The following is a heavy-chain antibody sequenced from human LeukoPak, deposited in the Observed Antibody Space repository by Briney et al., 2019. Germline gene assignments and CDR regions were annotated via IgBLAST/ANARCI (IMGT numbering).Heavy chain of an antibody. CDR2: ISGSGGST. Sequence: GGSLRLSCAASGFTFSSYGMHWVRQAPGKGLEWVSAISGSGGSTYYADSVKGRFTISRDNSKNTLYLQMNGLRAEDTAVYYCAKGGSYDYVWGSYRYTPPDYWGQGTLVTVSS. D-gene: IGHD3-16*02. J-gene: IGHJ4*02. CDR1: GFTFSSYG. V-gene: IGHV3-23*01. CDR3: AKGGSYDYVWGSYRYTPPDY.